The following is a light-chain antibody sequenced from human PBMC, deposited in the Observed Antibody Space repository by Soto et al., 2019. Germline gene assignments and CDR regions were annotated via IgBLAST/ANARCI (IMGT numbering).Light chain of an antibody. CDR3: QHYGNSPT. CDR2: GAS. CDR1: QSVSSN. J-gene: IGKJ1*01. V-gene: IGKV3-20*01. Sequence: EIVMTQSPATLSVSPGERATLSCRASQSVSSNLAWYQQKPGQAPRLLIYGASRRATGIPDRFSGSGSGTDFTLSISRLEPEDFAVYWCQHYGNSPTFGQGTKVQIK.